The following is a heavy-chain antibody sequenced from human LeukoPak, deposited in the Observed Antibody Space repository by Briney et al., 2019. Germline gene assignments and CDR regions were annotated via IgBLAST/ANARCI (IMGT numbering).Heavy chain of an antibody. J-gene: IGHJ4*02. CDR3: ARGTAYYDILTGYPLIDY. D-gene: IGHD3-9*01. Sequence: GGSLRLSCAASGFTFNNNWMTWVRQAPGKGLEWVASVKKDASEKYYVDSVKGRFTISRDNAKNSLYLQMNSLRVEDTAVYYCARGTAYYDILTGYPLIDYWGQGTLVTVSS. V-gene: IGHV3-7*03. CDR1: GFTFNNNW. CDR2: VKKDASEK.